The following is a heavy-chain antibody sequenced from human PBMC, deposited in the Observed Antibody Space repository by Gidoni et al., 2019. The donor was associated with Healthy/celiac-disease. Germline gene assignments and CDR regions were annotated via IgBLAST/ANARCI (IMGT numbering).Heavy chain of an antibody. D-gene: IGHD3-9*01. Sequence: EVQLVESGGGLVKPGGSLRLSCAASGFTFRNAWMSWVRQAPGKGLEWVGRIKSKTDGGTTDYAAPVKGRFTISRDDSKNTLYLQMNSLKTEDTAVYYCTTELNDILTGWGYWGQGTLVTVSS. CDR3: TTELNDILTGWGY. V-gene: IGHV3-15*01. J-gene: IGHJ4*02. CDR2: IKSKTDGGTT. CDR1: GFTFRNAW.